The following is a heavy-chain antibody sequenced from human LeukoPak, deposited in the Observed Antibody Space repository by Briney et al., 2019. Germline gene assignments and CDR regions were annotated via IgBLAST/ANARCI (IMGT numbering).Heavy chain of an antibody. CDR3: ASGDRVTMLRGGNIGYFDY. V-gene: IGHV1-2*02. D-gene: IGHD3-10*01. CDR2: INPNSGGT. CDR1: GYTFSGYY. J-gene: IGHJ4*02. Sequence: ASVKVSCKASGYTFSGYYMHWVRQAPGQGLEWMRWINPNSGGTDYAQKFQGRVTMTRDTSISTAYMELSRLRSDDTAVYYCASGDRVTMLRGGNIGYFDYWGQGTLVTVSS.